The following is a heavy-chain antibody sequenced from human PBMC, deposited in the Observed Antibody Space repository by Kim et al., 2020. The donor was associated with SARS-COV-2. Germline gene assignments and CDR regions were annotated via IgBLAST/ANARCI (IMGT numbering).Heavy chain of an antibody. CDR2: LYSDGRT. Sequence: GGSLRLSCVVSKFTVSSNYMSWVRQAPGEGLEWVAVLYSDGRTFYADSVKGRFSVSRDSSEHTVYLQMNILRGDDTAVYYCAGSFYYVLDFWGQGTLVTVSS. CDR1: KFTVSSNY. D-gene: IGHD3-10*02. V-gene: IGHV3-66*01. CDR3: AGSFYYVLDF. J-gene: IGHJ4*02.